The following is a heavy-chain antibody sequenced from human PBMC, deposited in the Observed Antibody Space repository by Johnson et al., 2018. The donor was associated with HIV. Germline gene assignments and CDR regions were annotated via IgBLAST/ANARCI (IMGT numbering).Heavy chain of an antibody. J-gene: IGHJ3*02. Sequence: VQLVESGGGVVQPGRSLRLSCAASGFTVSSNYMTWVRQAPGKGLEWVSILYSGGSTYYADSVKGRFSISRDNSKNTLYLQMNSLRAEDTAVYYCAREVAGDYGDSPGAFDIWGQGTMVTVSS. CDR2: LYSGGST. V-gene: IGHV3-66*01. D-gene: IGHD4-17*01. CDR1: GFTVSSNY. CDR3: AREVAGDYGDSPGAFDI.